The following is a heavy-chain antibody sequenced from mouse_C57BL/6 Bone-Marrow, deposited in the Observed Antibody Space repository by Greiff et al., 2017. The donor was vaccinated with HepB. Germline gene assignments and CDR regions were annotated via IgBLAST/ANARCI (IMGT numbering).Heavy chain of an antibody. D-gene: IGHD1-1*01. Sequence: EVQGVESGGGLVQPGGSLKLSCAASGFTFSDYYMYWVRQTPEKRLEWVAYISNGGGSTYYPDTVKGRFTISRDNAKNTLYLQMSRLKSEDTAMYYCARRVGSSPYYAMDYWGQGTSVTVSS. CDR1: GFTFSDYY. J-gene: IGHJ4*01. V-gene: IGHV5-12*01. CDR2: ISNGGGST. CDR3: ARRVGSSPYYAMDY.